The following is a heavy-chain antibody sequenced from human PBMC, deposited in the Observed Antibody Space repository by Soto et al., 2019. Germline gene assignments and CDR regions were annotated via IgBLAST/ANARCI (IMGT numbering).Heavy chain of an antibody. Sequence: PGGSLILSCASSGCTFNNYVMSWVRQAPGKGLEWVSGISSTGGGTYYADPVKGRFTISRDNSKNTLYLQMNNLRAGDTALYYCAKGHDIVVVPTVDYWGQGTLVTVSS. J-gene: IGHJ4*02. CDR2: ISSTGGGT. CDR3: AKGHDIVVVPTVDY. V-gene: IGHV3-23*01. CDR1: GCTFNNYV. D-gene: IGHD2-15*01.